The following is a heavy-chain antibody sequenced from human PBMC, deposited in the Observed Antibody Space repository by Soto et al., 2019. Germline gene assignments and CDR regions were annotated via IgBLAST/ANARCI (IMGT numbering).Heavy chain of an antibody. V-gene: IGHV4-34*01. J-gene: IGHJ3*01. CDR1: GGSFSGYY. CDR2: INHSGST. Sequence: SETLSLTCAVYGGSFSGYYWSWIRQPPGKGLEWIGEINHSGSTNYNPSLKSRVTISVDTSKNQFSLMLTSVTAADTAVYYCAKYDDSENCINGFDVWGQGTMVTVSS. CDR3: AKYDDSENCINGFDV. D-gene: IGHD3-22*01.